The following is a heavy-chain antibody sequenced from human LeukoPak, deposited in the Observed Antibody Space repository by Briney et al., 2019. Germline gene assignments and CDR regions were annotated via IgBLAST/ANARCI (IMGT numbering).Heavy chain of an antibody. V-gene: IGHV4-59*08. J-gene: IGHJ4*02. Sequence: PSETLSLTCTASGDSISSYYWSWIRQPPGKGLEWIGYISYGGSTSYNPSLKSRVTISVDTSKNQFSLKLSSVTAADTAMYYCARRAVAGAPYFDYWGQGALVTVSS. D-gene: IGHD6-19*01. CDR1: GDSISSYY. CDR3: ARRAVAGAPYFDY. CDR2: ISYGGST.